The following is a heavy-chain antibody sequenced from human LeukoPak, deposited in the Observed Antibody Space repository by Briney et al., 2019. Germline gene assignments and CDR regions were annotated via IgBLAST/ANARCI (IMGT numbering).Heavy chain of an antibody. V-gene: IGHV2-5*01. CDR3: AHGVVAAGNRHFDY. CDR1: GFSLSTSGVA. D-gene: IGHD6-25*01. Sequence: SGPTLVNPTQTLTLTCSFSGFSLSTSGVAMGWIRQPPGGALEWLAVTYWNDDERYSPSLKSRLTITRDTSKNQVVLTMTNMDPVDTATYYCAHGVVAAGNRHFDYWGQGTLVTVSS. J-gene: IGHJ4*02. CDR2: TYWNDDE.